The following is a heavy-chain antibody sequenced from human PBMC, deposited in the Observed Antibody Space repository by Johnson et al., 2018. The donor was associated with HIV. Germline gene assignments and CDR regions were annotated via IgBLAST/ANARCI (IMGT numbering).Heavy chain of an antibody. CDR2: IYYDGTNK. CDR3: AIVRASGSYLWGRRGAFDI. CDR1: GFTFSGYA. J-gene: IGHJ3*02. D-gene: IGHD1-26*01. V-gene: IGHV3-30*03. Sequence: QVQLVESGGGVVQPGRSLRLSCAASGFTFSGYAMHWVRQAPGKGLEWVAVIYYDGTNKHYADSVKGRFTISRDNSKNTLYLQMNSLRAEDTAVYYCAIVRASGSYLWGRRGAFDIWGQGTMVTVSS.